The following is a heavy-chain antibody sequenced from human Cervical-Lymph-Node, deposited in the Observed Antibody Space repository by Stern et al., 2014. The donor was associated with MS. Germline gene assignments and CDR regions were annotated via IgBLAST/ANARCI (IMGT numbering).Heavy chain of an antibody. CDR3: AREGLKYFQH. CDR2: ISPNSGGT. J-gene: IGHJ1*01. V-gene: IGHV1-2*02. Sequence: QDQLVESGAEVKKPGASVKVSCKASGYTFTGAYMHWVRQAPGQGLEWMGWISPNSGGTNYAKEFQGRVTMTRDTSISPAYMELSRLRSDDTAVYYCAREGLKYFQHWGQGTLVSVSS. CDR1: GYTFTGAY.